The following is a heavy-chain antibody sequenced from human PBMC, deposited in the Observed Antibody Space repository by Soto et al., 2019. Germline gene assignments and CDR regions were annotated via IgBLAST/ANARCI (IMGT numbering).Heavy chain of an antibody. CDR2: ISSSGTT. Sequence: KPSETLSLTCNVSGGSISSYYWTWIRQPPGKGLEWIGYISSSGTTNYNPSLKSRVTLSVATSKNQFSLNLSSLTAADTAVYYCARGSGITGTIDYWGQGTLVTVSS. J-gene: IGHJ4*02. V-gene: IGHV4-59*01. CDR3: ARGSGITGTIDY. CDR1: GGSISSYY. D-gene: IGHD1-20*01.